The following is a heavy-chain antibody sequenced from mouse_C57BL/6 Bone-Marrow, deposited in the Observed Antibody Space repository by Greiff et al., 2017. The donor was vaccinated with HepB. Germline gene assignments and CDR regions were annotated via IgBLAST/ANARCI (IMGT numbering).Heavy chain of an antibody. CDR3: ARSGDYGDYFDY. Sequence: VQLQQPGAELVRPGSSVKLSCKASGYTFTSYWMDWVKQRPGQGLEWIGNIYPSDSETHYNQKFKDKATLTVDKSSSTAYMQLSSLTSEDSAVYYCARSGDYGDYFDYWGQGTTLTVSS. D-gene: IGHD2-4*01. CDR2: IYPSDSET. J-gene: IGHJ2*01. V-gene: IGHV1-61*01. CDR1: GYTFTSYW.